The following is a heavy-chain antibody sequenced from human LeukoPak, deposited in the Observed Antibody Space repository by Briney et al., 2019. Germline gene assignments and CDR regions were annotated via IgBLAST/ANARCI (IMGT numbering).Heavy chain of an antibody. CDR1: GGTFSSYA. CDR2: IIPIFGTA. CDR3: ARLHGYCSSTSCYPYYYYYMDV. Sequence: SVKVSCKASGGTFSSYAISWVRQAPGQGLEWVGGIIPIFGTANYAQKLQGRVTMTTDTSTSTAYMELRSLRSDDTAVYYCARLHGYCSSTSCYPYYYYYMDVWGKGTTVTVSS. J-gene: IGHJ6*03. V-gene: IGHV1-69*05. D-gene: IGHD2-2*01.